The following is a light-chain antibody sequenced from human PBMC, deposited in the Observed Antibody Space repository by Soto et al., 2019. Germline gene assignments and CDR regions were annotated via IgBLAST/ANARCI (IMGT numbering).Light chain of an antibody. CDR2: DAS. Sequence: EIVRTKSPATLSVSLRERVTLSCRASQSIYNKVAWYQQKPGQAPRLLIYDASNRATGIPARFSGSGSGTDFTLTISSLEPEDFAVYYCQQRSNWPPTFGQGTRLEIK. CDR1: QSIYNK. CDR3: QQRSNWPPT. J-gene: IGKJ5*01. V-gene: IGKV3-11*01.